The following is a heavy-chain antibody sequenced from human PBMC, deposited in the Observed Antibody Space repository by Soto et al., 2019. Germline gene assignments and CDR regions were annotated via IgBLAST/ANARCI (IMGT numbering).Heavy chain of an antibody. J-gene: IGHJ4*02. CDR2: MNPNSGNT. D-gene: IGHD4-17*01. CDR3: AAAGRLSVYGDSDY. Sequence: QVQLVQSGAEVKKPGASVKVSCKASGYTFTSYDINWVRQATGQGLEWMGWMNPNSGNTGYAQKFQGGVTMTRNTSISTAYIGLSSLRSEDTAVYYLAAAGRLSVYGDSDYWGQGTLVTVSS. CDR1: GYTFTSYD. V-gene: IGHV1-8*01.